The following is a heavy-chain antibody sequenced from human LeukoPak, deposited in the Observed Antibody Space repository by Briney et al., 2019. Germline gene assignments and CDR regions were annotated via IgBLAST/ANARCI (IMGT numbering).Heavy chain of an antibody. Sequence: GGSLRLSCAASGFTFSCYSMNWVRQAPGKGLEWVSYISSRTNTIYYANSVKGRFTISRDNAKNTLYLQMNSLRAEDTAVYYCAKADGYNALYYFDYWGQGTLVTVSS. J-gene: IGHJ4*02. CDR2: ISSRTNTI. D-gene: IGHD5-24*01. CDR3: AKADGYNALYYFDY. CDR1: GFTFSCYS. V-gene: IGHV3-48*01.